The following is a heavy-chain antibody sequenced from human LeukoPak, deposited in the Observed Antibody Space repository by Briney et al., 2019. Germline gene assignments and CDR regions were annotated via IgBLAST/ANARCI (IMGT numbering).Heavy chain of an antibody. CDR3: ARGARDIVLMVGNDYYGMDV. J-gene: IGHJ6*02. V-gene: IGHV3-48*03. CDR2: ISSSGSTI. Sequence: PGGSLRLSCAASGFTIGGFAMNWVRQAPGKGLEWVSYISSSGSTIYYADSVKGRFTISRDNAKNSLYLQMNSLRAEDTAVYYCARGARDIVLMVGNDYYGMDVWGQGTTVTVSS. CDR1: GFTIGGFA. D-gene: IGHD2-8*01.